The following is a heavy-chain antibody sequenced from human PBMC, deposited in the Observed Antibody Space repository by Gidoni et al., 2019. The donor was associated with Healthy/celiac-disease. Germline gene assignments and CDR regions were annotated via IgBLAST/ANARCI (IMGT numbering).Heavy chain of an antibody. CDR2: IRAYKGNT. Sequence: QVQLVQSGAEVHKPGASVKVSCKASGYTFTSYGISWVRQAPGQGLEWMGWIRAYKGNTNYAQKLKGRVTMTTDKSKSTAYMEMRSLRADDTAVYYCARLSGSSRNDYWGQGTLVTVSS. CDR3: ARLSGSSRNDY. CDR1: GYTFTSYG. V-gene: IGHV1-18*01. J-gene: IGHJ4*02. D-gene: IGHD1-26*01.